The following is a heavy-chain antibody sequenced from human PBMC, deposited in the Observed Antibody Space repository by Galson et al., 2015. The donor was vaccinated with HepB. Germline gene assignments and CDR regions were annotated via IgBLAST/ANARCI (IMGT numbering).Heavy chain of an antibody. CDR2: IYHSGST. V-gene: IGHV4-4*02. CDR1: GGSISSSNW. Sequence: GTLSLTCAVSGGSISSSNWWSWVRQPPGKGLEWIGEIYHSGSTNYNPSLKSRVTISVDKSKNQFSLKLSSVTAADTAVYYCARQYSHQLLGWLGFDPWGQGTLVTVSS. J-gene: IGHJ5*02. CDR3: ARQYSHQLLGWLGFDP. D-gene: IGHD2-2*01.